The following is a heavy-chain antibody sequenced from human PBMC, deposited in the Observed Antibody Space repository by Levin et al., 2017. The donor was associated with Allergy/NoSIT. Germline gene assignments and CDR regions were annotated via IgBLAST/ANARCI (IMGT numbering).Heavy chain of an antibody. J-gene: IGHJ6*02. CDR2: ISSSSSTI. D-gene: IGHD2-2*01. CDR3: ASGEYQLLYYYYYGMDV. Sequence: GGSLRLSCAASGFTFSSYSMNWVRQAPGKGLEWVSYISSSSSTIYYADSVKGRFTISRDNAKNSLYLQMNSLRAEDTAVYYCASGEYQLLYYYYYGMDVWGQGTTVTVSS. V-gene: IGHV3-48*01. CDR1: GFTFSSYS.